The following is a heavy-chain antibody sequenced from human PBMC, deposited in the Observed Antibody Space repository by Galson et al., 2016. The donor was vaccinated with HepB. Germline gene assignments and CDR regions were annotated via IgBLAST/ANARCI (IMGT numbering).Heavy chain of an antibody. J-gene: IGHJ6*02. CDR1: GSTFSSYE. CDR3: ASAPGAFYYYYAMDV. V-gene: IGHV3-48*03. CDR2: ISSGGGTI. Sequence: SLRLSCAASGSTFSSYEMNWVRQAPGKGLEWLSYISSGGGTIYYAGSVKGRFTISRDNAKNSLYLQISRLRADDTAVYYCASAPGAFYYYYAMDVWGQGTTVTVSS.